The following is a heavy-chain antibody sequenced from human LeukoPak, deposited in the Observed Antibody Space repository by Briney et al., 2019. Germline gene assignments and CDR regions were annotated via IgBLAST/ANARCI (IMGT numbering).Heavy chain of an antibody. J-gene: IGHJ1*01. D-gene: IGHD6-13*01. V-gene: IGHV1-2*02. Sequence: ASVKVSCKASGYTFTGYYMHWVRQAPGQGLEWMGWINPNSGGTNYAQKFQGRVTMTRDTSISTAYMELSRLRSDDTAVYYCARALSYMQQLAEYFQHWGQGTLATVSS. CDR1: GYTFTGYY. CDR2: INPNSGGT. CDR3: ARALSYMQQLAEYFQH.